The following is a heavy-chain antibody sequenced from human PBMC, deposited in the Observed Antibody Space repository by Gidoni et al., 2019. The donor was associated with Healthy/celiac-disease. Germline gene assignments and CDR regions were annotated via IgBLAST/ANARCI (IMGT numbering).Heavy chain of an antibody. Sequence: EVQLLESGGGLVQPGGSLRLSCSASGFTFSSYAMSWVRQAPGKGLEWVSAISGSGGSTYYADSVKGRFTISRDNSKNTLYLKMNSLRAEDTAVYYCAKSPAAAGTSDYWGQGTLVTVSS. CDR2: ISGSGGST. CDR1: GFTFSSYA. J-gene: IGHJ4*02. CDR3: AKSPAAAGTSDY. V-gene: IGHV3-23*01. D-gene: IGHD6-13*01.